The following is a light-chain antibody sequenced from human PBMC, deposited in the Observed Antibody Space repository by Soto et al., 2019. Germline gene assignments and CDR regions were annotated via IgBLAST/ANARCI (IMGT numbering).Light chain of an antibody. CDR3: QQYNNWPPWT. CDR1: QGGRNN. CDR2: DAS. J-gene: IGKJ1*01. Sequence: VLMTQSPATLSVSPGERATLSCRASQGGRNNLAWYQHKPGQAPRLLIYDASTRATGIPARFSGSGSGTDFTLTISSLQSEDFAVYYCQQYNNWPPWTFDQGTRVDIK. V-gene: IGKV3-15*01.